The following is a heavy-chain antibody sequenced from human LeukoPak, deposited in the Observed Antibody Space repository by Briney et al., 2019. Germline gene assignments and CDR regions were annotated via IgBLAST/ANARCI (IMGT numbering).Heavy chain of an antibody. J-gene: IGHJ6*03. CDR2: IYHSGST. CDR3: ARGRSLGYYYYYMDV. V-gene: IGHV4-38-2*02. Sequence: SETLSLTCTVSDYSISSGYYWGWIRQPPGQGLEWIGSIYHSGSTYYNPSLKSRVTISVDTSKNQFSLKLSSVTAADTAVYYCARGRSLGYYYYYMDVWGKGTTVTVSS. CDR1: DYSISSGYY. D-gene: IGHD1-26*01.